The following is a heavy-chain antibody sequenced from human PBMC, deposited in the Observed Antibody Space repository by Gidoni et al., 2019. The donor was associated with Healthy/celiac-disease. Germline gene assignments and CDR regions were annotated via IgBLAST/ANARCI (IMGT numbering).Heavy chain of an antibody. V-gene: IGHV3-30-3*01. CDR2: ISYDGINK. D-gene: IGHD6-19*01. CDR3: ARDFEWLVPPGDYYYGMDV. J-gene: IGHJ6*02. Sequence: QAQLVESGGGVVQPGSSLRLSCAASGFTFRRYDMHWVRQAPGKGLECVAVISYDGINKYYSDSVKGLFTSSRDNSNNTLYLQMNILRAEDTAVSYCARDFEWLVPPGDYYYGMDVWGQGTTVTVSS. CDR1: GFTFRRYD.